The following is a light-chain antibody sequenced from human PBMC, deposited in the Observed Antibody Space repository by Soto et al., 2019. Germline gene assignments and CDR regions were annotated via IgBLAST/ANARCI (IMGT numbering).Light chain of an antibody. V-gene: IGKV3D-20*01. Sequence: EIVLTQSPATLSLSPGERATLSCGASQSVSSSYLAWYQQKPGLAPRLLIYATSSRATGIPDRFSGGGSGTDFTLTISRLEPEDFAVYYCQQYGTSPRSITFGQGTRLEI. CDR1: QSVSSSY. CDR2: ATS. J-gene: IGKJ5*01. CDR3: QQYGTSPRSIT.